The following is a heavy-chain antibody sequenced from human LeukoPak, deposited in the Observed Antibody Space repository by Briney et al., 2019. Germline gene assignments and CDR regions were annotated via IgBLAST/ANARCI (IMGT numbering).Heavy chain of an antibody. Sequence: PGGSLRLSCAASGFTFSSHAMCWVRQAPGRGLEWVSSIDISGDNAHYADSVKVRFTISRDNSKNTLHLQMDSLRAEDSAVYYCANEIRPNDYWGQGTLVTVSS. CDR1: GFTFSSHA. D-gene: IGHD4-17*01. CDR2: IDISGDNA. CDR3: ANEIRPNDY. J-gene: IGHJ4*02. V-gene: IGHV3-23*01.